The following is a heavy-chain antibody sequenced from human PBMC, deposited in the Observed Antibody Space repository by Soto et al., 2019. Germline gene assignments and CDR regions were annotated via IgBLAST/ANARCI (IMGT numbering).Heavy chain of an antibody. CDR3: ARDGRYYGSGTRYYHYYGMDV. CDR1: GYTFTGYY. V-gene: IGHV1-2*04. D-gene: IGHD3-10*01. CDR2: INPNSGGT. J-gene: IGHJ6*02. Sequence: GASVKVSCKASGYTFTGYYMHWVRQAPGQGLEWMGWINPNSGGTNYAQKFQGWVTMTRDTSISTAYMELSRLRSDDTAVYYCARDGRYYGSGTRYYHYYGMDVWGQGTTVTVSS.